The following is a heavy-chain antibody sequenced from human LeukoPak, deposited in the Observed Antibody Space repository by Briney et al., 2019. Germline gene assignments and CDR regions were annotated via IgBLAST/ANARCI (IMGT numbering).Heavy chain of an antibody. CDR1: GGSISSSSYY. CDR3: ARGRIAAAGDSGFDP. V-gene: IGHV4-39*07. CDR2: IYYSGST. Sequence: SETLSLTCTVSGGSISSSSYYWGWIRQPPGKGLEWIGSIYYSGSTYYNPSLKSRVTISVDTSKNQFSLKLSSVTAADTAVYYRARGRIAAAGDSGFDPWGQGTLVTVSS. D-gene: IGHD6-13*01. J-gene: IGHJ5*02.